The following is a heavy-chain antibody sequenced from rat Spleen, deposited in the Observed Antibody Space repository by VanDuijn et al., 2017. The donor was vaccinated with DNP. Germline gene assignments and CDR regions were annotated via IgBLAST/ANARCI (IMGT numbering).Heavy chain of an antibody. Sequence: EVQLVESGGGLVQPGRSMKLSCAASGFTFSNHYMAWVRQAPTRGLEWVASISPGGGVTSYRDSVKGRFTISRDNAKSTLYLQMNSLQTDDTAIYYCTRESWGYVMDAWGQGVTVTVSS. D-gene: IGHD1-7*01. CDR2: ISPGGGVT. CDR1: GFTFSNHY. V-gene: IGHV5-25*01. CDR3: TRESWGYVMDA. J-gene: IGHJ4*01.